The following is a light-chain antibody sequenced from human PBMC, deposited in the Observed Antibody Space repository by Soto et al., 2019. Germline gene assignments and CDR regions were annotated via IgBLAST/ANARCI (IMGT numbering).Light chain of an antibody. J-gene: IGKJ1*01. CDR3: QQDYNLPWT. Sequence: EIVMTQSPATLSVSPGERATLSCRASQSVSSSYLSWYQQKPGLAPRLLIYGASIRATGIPARFSGSGSGTAFTLTISSLQPEDFAVYYCQQDYNLPWTFGQGTKVEIK. CDR1: QSVSSSY. V-gene: IGKV3D-7*01. CDR2: GAS.